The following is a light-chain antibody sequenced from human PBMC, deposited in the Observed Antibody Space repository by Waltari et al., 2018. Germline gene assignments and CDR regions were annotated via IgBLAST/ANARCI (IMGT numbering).Light chain of an antibody. CDR1: QSINRF. CDR3: QQRHTWPLT. Sequence: EIVLTQSPATLSLSPGETATLSCRASQSINRFLVWFQQIPGQAPRLLIYDASNRATGIPDRFSGSGSGTDFTLTISSLEPEDFAVYYCQQRHTWPLTFGGGTKVEI. V-gene: IGKV3-11*01. CDR2: DAS. J-gene: IGKJ4*01.